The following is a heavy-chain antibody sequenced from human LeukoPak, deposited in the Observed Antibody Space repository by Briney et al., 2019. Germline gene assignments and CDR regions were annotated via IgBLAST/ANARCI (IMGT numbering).Heavy chain of an antibody. CDR3: ARASLPAAIYPRRQYYFDY. D-gene: IGHD2-2*01. V-gene: IGHV1-2*02. J-gene: IGHJ4*02. CDR1: GYTFTGYY. Sequence: SVKVSCKASGYTFTGYYMHWVRQAPGQGLEWMGWINPNSGGTNYAQKFQGRVTMTRDTSISTAYMELSRLRSDDTAVYYCARASLPAAIYPRRQYYFDYWGQGTLVTVSS. CDR2: INPNSGGT.